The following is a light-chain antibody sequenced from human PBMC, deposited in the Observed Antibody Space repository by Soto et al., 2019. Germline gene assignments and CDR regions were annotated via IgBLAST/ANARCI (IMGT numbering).Light chain of an antibody. Sequence: EIVLTQSPGTLALSPGERAALSCSASQSVSSHYLAWYQQKPGQAPRLVIYAASSRATGIPVRFSGSGSGTDFTLTISRLEPEDFAVYYCQHFSNSPSITFGQGTRLEIK. V-gene: IGKV3-20*01. CDR1: QSVSSHY. CDR2: AAS. CDR3: QHFSNSPSIT. J-gene: IGKJ5*01.